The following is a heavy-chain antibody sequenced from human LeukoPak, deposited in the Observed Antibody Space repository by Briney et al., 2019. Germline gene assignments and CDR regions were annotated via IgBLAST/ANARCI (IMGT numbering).Heavy chain of an antibody. V-gene: IGHV4-59*01. D-gene: IGHD2-2*01. CDR1: GGSISSYY. J-gene: IGHJ4*02. CDR3: ARRYCTSASCSFDY. Sequence: PSETLSLTCTVSGGSISSYYWSWIRQPPGKGLEWIGYIYYSGSTNYNPSLKTRVTISMDTSKIQFSLKLTSVTTADTAVYYCARRYCTSASCSFDYWGQGSLVTVSS. CDR2: IYYSGST.